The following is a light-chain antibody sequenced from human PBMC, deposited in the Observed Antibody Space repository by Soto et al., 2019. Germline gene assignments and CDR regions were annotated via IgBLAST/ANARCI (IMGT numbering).Light chain of an antibody. Sequence: DIQMTQSPSSLSASVGDRVTITCRTRQSVSTYLNWYQQKPGRAPKLLIYAASSLQSGVPSRFSGSGSGTDFTLTISSLQPEDFATYYCLQQYFYPFTFGPGTTVDLK. J-gene: IGKJ3*01. CDR3: LQQYFYPFT. V-gene: IGKV1-39*01. CDR1: QSVSTY. CDR2: AAS.